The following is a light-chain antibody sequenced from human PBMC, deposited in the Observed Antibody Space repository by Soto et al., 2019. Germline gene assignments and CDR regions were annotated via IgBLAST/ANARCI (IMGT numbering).Light chain of an antibody. Sequence: EVVMTQSPAPLSVSPGERATLSCRASQSVRSNLAWYQQKPGQAPRPLIYAASTRATGIPARFSGSGSGTEVTLTISSLQSDDFAVYHGQQYGSSPRTFGQGTKVDIK. CDR2: AAS. J-gene: IGKJ1*01. CDR1: QSVRSN. V-gene: IGKV3-15*01. CDR3: QQYGSSPRT.